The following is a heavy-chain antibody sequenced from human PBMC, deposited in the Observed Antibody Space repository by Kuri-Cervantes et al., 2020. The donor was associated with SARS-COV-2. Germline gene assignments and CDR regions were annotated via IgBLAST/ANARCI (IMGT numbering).Heavy chain of an antibody. CDR3: TTEIRITIFGVVFY. V-gene: IGHV3-7*03. Sequence: ETLSLTCAASGSTFSSYWMSWVCQAPGKGMEWVGNIKKDGSEKYYVDSVKGRFTISRDNAKNSLYLQMNSLKTEDTAVYYCTTEIRITIFGVVFYWGQGTLVTVSS. D-gene: IGHD3-3*01. CDR2: IKKDGSEK. J-gene: IGHJ4*02. CDR1: GSTFSSYW.